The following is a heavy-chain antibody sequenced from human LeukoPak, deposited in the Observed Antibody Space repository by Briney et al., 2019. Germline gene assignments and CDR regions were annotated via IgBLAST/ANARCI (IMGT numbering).Heavy chain of an antibody. CDR3: TGSYSSSSPFY. J-gene: IGHJ4*02. CDR2: IRSKANSYAT. V-gene: IGHV3-73*01. Sequence: GGSLTLSCAASGFTFSGSAMHWVRQASGKGLEWVGRIRSKANSYATAYAASVKGRFTISRDDSKNTAYLQMNSLKTEDTAVYYCTGSYSSSSPFYWGQGTLVTVS. CDR1: GFTFSGSA. D-gene: IGHD6-13*01.